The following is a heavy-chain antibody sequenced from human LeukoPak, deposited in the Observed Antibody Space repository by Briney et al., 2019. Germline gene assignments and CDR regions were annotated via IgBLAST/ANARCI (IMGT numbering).Heavy chain of an antibody. J-gene: IGHJ5*02. V-gene: IGHV5-51*01. Sequence: GESPKTSFKGSGYRFTSYWIAWVRPMPGKGLEWMRIIYPGDSDTRYSPSFQGQVTISADRSITTAYLQWSSLKASDTAMYYCARPDVGLWGQGALVTVSS. D-gene: IGHD5-24*01. CDR2: IYPGDSDT. CDR1: GYRFTSYW. CDR3: ARPDVGL.